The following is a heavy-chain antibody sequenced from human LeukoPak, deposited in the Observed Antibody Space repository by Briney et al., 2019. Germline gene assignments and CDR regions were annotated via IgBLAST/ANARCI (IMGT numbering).Heavy chain of an antibody. J-gene: IGHJ3*02. CDR3: ARHHEGSSADAFDI. D-gene: IGHD3-3*01. V-gene: IGHV4-4*09. CDR1: GGSISSYY. Sequence: PSETLSLTCTVSGGSISSYYWSWIRQPPGKGLEWIGYIYTSGSTNYNPSLKSRVTISVDTSKNQFSLKLSSVTAADTAVYYCARHHEGSSADAFDIWGQGTMVTVSS. CDR2: IYTSGST.